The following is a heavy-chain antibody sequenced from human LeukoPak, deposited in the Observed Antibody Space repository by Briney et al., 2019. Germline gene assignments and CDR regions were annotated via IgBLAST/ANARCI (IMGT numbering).Heavy chain of an antibody. Sequence: GGSLRLSCAASGFTFSTYNMNWVRQAPGKGLEWVSSISSSSSTIYYADSVKGRFTISRENAKNSLYLQMNSLRAGDTAVYYCARAKGPWRFDYWGQGTLVTVSS. J-gene: IGHJ4*02. CDR1: GFTFSTYN. D-gene: IGHD1-1*01. CDR2: ISSSSSTI. CDR3: ARAKGPWRFDY. V-gene: IGHV3-21*01.